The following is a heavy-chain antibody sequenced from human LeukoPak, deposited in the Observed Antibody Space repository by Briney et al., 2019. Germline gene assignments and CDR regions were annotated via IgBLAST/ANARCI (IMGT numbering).Heavy chain of an antibody. CDR1: GFTLSYYW. V-gene: IGHV3-7*01. CDR2: IKQDGSEK. Sequence: GGSLRLSCAASGFTLSYYWMSWVRQAPGKGLEWVANIKQDGSEKYYVDSVKGRFTISRDNAKNSLYLQMNSLKAEDTAVYYCAREVGELYSRLDAFDIWGQGTMVTVSS. CDR3: AREVGELYSRLDAFDI. D-gene: IGHD3-10*01. J-gene: IGHJ3*02.